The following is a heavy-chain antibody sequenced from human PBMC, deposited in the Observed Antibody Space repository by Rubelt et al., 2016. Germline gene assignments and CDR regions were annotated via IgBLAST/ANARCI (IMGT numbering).Heavy chain of an antibody. CDR2: NSAYNGNT. CDR1: GYTFTSYG. Sequence: QVQLVQSGAEVKKPGASVKVSCKASGYTFTSYGISWVRQAPGQGLEGMGWNSAYNGNTNYAQKIKGRVTMNTDTSTGTAYLELRSLRSYDTAVYYWARVMITFGGVIEVGWFDPWGQGTLVTVSS. D-gene: IGHD3-16*02. V-gene: IGHV1-18*01. CDR3: ARVMITFGGVIEVGWFDP. J-gene: IGHJ5*02.